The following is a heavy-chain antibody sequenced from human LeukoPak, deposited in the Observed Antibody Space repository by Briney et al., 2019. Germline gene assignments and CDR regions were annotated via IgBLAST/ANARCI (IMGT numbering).Heavy chain of an antibody. CDR3: ARDGGYYDSSGYRDY. V-gene: IGHV1-18*01. J-gene: IGHJ4*02. CDR2: ISAYNGNT. CDR1: GYTFTSYG. D-gene: IGHD3-22*01. Sequence: ASVKVSCKASGYTFTSYGISWVRQAPGQGLEWMGWISAYNGNTNYAQKLQGRVTMTTDTSTSTAYMELRSLRSGDTAVYYCARDGGYYDSSGYRDYWGQGTLVTVSS.